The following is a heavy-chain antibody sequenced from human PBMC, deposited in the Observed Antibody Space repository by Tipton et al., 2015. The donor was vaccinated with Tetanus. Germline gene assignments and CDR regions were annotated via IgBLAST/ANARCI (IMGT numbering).Heavy chain of an antibody. CDR2: VSYSGRT. D-gene: IGHD1-1*01. CDR3: ARANNDIPKKGPFDF. J-gene: IGHJ4*01. Sequence: TLSLTCTVSGGSVRSGDYSWNWIRQPPGKGLEWLAYVSYSGRTNSNYSLKSRITISQDTSKNQFSLRLTSVTAADTAVYYCARANNDIPKKGPFDFWGRGILVTVSS. V-gene: IGHV4-61*08. CDR1: GGSVRSGDYS.